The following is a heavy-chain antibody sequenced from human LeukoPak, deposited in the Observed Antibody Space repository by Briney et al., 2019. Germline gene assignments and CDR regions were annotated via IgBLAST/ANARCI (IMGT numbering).Heavy chain of an antibody. J-gene: IGHJ4*02. D-gene: IGHD1-26*01. Sequence: ASVKVSCKTSGYSFTSHFIHWVRRAPGQGLEWMGIIHPSDGGTSYAQKFQGRVAMTRDMSVTTVYMELSSLRSEDTAVYYCAREVGATDFWGQGTLVTVSS. CDR3: AREVGATDF. CDR2: IHPSDGGT. CDR1: GYSFTSHF. V-gene: IGHV1-46*01.